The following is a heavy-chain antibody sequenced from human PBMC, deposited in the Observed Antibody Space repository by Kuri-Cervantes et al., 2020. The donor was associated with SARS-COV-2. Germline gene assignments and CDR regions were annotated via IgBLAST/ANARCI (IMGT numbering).Heavy chain of an antibody. CDR3: ARDKDDGSGDGFDY. V-gene: IGHV3-30-3*01. CDR2: ISYDGSNK. J-gene: IGHJ4*02. D-gene: IGHD3-10*01. Sequence: SCKASGGTFSSYAMHWVRQAPGKGLEWVAVISYDGSNKYYADSVKGRFTISRDNSKNTLYLQMNSLRAEDTAVYYCARDKDDGSGDGFDYWGQGTLVTVSS. CDR1: GGTFSSYA.